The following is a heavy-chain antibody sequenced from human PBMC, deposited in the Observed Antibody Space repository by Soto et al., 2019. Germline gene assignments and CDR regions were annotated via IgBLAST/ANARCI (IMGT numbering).Heavy chain of an antibody. CDR1: GFTLSSYS. V-gene: IGHV3-48*02. J-gene: IGHJ4*02. Sequence: EVQLVESGGGMVQPGGSLRVSCAASGFTLSSYSMHWVRQAPGKGLEWVSYISGSGGTIYYADSVKGQFTISRDNAKNSLSVQMNSLRDEDTAVYFCARETGLRSSGWSYYFDFWGQGTRVTVSS. CDR3: ARETGLRSSGWSYYFDF. D-gene: IGHD6-19*01. CDR2: ISGSGGTI.